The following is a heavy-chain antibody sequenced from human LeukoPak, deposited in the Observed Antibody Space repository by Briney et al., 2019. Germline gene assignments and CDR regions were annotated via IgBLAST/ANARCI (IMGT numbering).Heavy chain of an antibody. V-gene: IGHV4-38-2*02. J-gene: IGHJ4*02. CDR1: HSSISSGSY. CDR3: ARRRSGTSSTPFDF. Sequence: PSETLSLTCTVSHSSISSGSYWAWLRQPPGKGLEWIADIYHDGGTYYNPSLKSRVTIPVATSKGQFSLKLASVAAADTAVYYCARRRSGTSSTPFDFWGQGTLVTVSS. CDR2: IYHDGGT. D-gene: IGHD5-12*01.